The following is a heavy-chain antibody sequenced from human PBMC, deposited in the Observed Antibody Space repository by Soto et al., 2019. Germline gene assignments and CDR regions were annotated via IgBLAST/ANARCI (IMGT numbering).Heavy chain of an antibody. CDR1: GYTFTGYY. Sequence: ASVKVSCKASGYTFTGYYMHWVRQAPGQGLEWMGWINPNSGGTNYAQKFQGRVTMTRDTSISTAYMELSRLRSDDTAVYYCARDWLYDSSGYYYGDDAFDIWGQGTMVTVSS. CDR3: ARDWLYDSSGYYYGDDAFDI. J-gene: IGHJ3*02. CDR2: INPNSGGT. V-gene: IGHV1-2*02. D-gene: IGHD3-22*01.